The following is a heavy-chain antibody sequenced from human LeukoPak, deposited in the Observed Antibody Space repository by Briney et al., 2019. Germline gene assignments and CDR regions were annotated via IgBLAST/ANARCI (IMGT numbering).Heavy chain of an antibody. Sequence: SVKVSCKASGGTFSSYAISWVRQAPGQGLEWMGRIIPILGIANYAQKFQGRVTMTTDTSTSTAYMELRSLRSDDTAVYYCARERYYDFWSGYYTDFDYWGQGTLVTVSS. CDR2: IIPILGIA. J-gene: IGHJ4*02. CDR3: ARERYYDFWSGYYTDFDY. D-gene: IGHD3-3*01. CDR1: GGTFSSYA. V-gene: IGHV1-69*04.